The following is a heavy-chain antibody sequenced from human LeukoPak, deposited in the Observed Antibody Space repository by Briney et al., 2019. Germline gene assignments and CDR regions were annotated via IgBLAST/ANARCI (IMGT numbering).Heavy chain of an antibody. CDR1: GDSVTSTY. D-gene: IGHD2-8*02. CDR3: ARESAGSLHDSTAAFHY. V-gene: IGHV4-59*02. J-gene: IGHJ4*02. CDR2: GHHSESS. Sequence: SDTLSLTCSVSGDSVTSTYWSWIRQPPGKGLEWIAYGHHSESSNYNPSFRSRVIIPVDTSRNQFSLRLSSVTAADTAIYYCARESAGSLHDSTAAFHYWGQGILVIVSS.